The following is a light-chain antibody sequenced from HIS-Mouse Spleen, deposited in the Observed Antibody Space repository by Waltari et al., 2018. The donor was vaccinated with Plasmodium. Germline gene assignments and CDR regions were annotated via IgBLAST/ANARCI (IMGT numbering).Light chain of an antibody. Sequence: QSVLTQPPSASGTPGQRVPIPCSGSSCNIGSDYVYWYPQLPGTAPKLLNYTKKQPPSGVPDRFSGSTSGTSASLAISGLRSEDEADYYCAAWDDSLSGVVFGGGTKLTVL. CDR1: SCNIGSDY. V-gene: IGLV1-47*01. J-gene: IGLJ2*01. CDR3: AAWDDSLSGVV. CDR2: TKK.